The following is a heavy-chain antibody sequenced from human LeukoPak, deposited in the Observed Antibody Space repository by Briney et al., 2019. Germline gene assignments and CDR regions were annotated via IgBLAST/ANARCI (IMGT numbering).Heavy chain of an antibody. D-gene: IGHD6-19*01. CDR3: ARLVTTEAGTVDY. J-gene: IGHJ4*02. V-gene: IGHV3-48*03. CDR2: ISSSGSTI. Sequence: RSGGSLRLSCAASGFTFSSYEMNWVRQASGKGLEWVSYISSSGSTIYYADSVKSRFTISRDNAKNSLYLQMSSLRAEDTAVYYCARLVTTEAGTVDYWGQGTLVTVSS. CDR1: GFTFSSYE.